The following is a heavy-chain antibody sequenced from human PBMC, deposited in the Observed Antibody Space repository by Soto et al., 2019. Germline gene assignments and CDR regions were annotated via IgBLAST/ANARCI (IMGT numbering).Heavy chain of an antibody. CDR3: ARASPVICGGDPCYRLDSSFDS. D-gene: IGHD2-21*02. V-gene: IGHV1-69*01. CDR1: GATFSTTG. Sequence: QVQLVQSGAELRKPGSSLRVSCKSSGATFSTTGISWVRQAPGQGLEWMGGIIPLFGTPKYARKFQGRVSITADESTNTVYMELNSLRPDDAAVYYCARASPVICGGDPCYRLDSSFDSWGQGSLVIVSS. J-gene: IGHJ5*01. CDR2: IIPLFGTP.